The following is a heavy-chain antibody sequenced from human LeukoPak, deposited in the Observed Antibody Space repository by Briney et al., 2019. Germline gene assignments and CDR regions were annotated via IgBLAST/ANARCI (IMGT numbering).Heavy chain of an antibody. Sequence: PSESLSLTCSVSAYSISRGCYWGWIRQPPGKGREWVGSITHTGHTYYNPSLKRPPNIGVDTSKNQFSVKVRSVTAADTAVYYCASLPGSEKAFDIWGQGTMVTVSS. CDR3: ASLPGSEKAFDI. CDR1: AYSISRGCY. V-gene: IGHV4-38-2*02. CDR2: ITHTGHT. D-gene: IGHD6-19*01. J-gene: IGHJ3*02.